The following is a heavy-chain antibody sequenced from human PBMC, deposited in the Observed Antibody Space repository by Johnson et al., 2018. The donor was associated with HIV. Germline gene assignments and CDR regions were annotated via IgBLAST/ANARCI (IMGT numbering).Heavy chain of an antibody. CDR2: VSYDGSER. CDR1: GFTFSSYA. J-gene: IGHJ3*02. V-gene: IGHV3-30*14. CDR3: ARASALDI. Sequence: VQLVESGGGVVQPGRSLRLSCAASGFTFSSYAMHWVRQAPGKGLEWVAVVSYDGSERYYADSVKGRFTISRDNSRNTLYLQMGSLRPEDMAVYYCARASALDIWGQGTMVTVSS.